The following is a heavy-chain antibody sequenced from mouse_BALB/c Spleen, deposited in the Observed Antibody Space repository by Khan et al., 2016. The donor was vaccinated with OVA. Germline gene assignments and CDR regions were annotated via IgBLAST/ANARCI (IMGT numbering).Heavy chain of an antibody. CDR3: VYHGSISAWFTY. D-gene: IGHD1-1*01. V-gene: IGHV1-4*01. CDR1: GYTFTSYW. CDR2: INPSTDYT. Sequence: HVQLQQSGAELARPGASVKMSCKASGYTFTSYWMHWVKQRPGQGLEWIGYINPSTDYTYYNQNFKDKATLHADKSSHTAFMHLHILTSEDSEVFDCVYHGSISAWFTYWGQGTLVTVSA. J-gene: IGHJ3*01.